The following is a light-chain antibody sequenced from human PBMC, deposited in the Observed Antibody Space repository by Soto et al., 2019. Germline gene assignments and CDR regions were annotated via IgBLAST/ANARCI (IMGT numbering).Light chain of an antibody. V-gene: IGLV2-11*01. CDR1: SSDVGAYNY. Sequence: QSALTQPRSVSGSPGQSVTISCTGSSSDVGAYNYVSWYRQYPDKAPDLVIYDVTRRPSGVPDRYSGSKSGSTASLTISGLQAEDEADYYCCSYGGNYNVIFGGGTKVTVL. J-gene: IGLJ2*01. CDR3: CSYGGNYNVI. CDR2: DVT.